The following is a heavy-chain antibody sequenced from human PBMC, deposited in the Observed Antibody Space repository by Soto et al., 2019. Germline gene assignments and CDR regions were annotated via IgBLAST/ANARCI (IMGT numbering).Heavy chain of an antibody. CDR2: ISGSGGST. CDR3: ATIIIPAATNFY. D-gene: IGHD2-2*01. CDR1: GITFTAYA. Sequence: EVQLLESGGGLVQPGGSLRLSCAASGITFTAYAMSWVRQAPGKGLEWVSSISGSGGSTYYADSVKGRLTTSRDNSKNTLYLQMNSLRAEDTAVYYCATIIIPAATNFYWGQGTLVTVSS. J-gene: IGHJ4*02. V-gene: IGHV3-23*01.